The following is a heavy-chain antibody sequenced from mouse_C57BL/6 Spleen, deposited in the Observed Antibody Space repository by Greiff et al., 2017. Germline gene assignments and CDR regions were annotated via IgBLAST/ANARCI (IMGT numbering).Heavy chain of an antibody. CDR2: ISSGSSTI. CDR3: ARPGLRRDFDY. D-gene: IGHD2-2*01. J-gene: IGHJ2*01. CDR1: GFTFSDYG. Sequence: EVKLMESGGGLVKPGGSLKLSCAASGFTFSDYGMHWVRQAPEKGLEWVAYISSGSSTIYYADTVKGRFTIYRDNAKNTLFLQMTSLRSEDTAMYYCARPGLRRDFDYWGQGTTLTVSS. V-gene: IGHV5-17*01.